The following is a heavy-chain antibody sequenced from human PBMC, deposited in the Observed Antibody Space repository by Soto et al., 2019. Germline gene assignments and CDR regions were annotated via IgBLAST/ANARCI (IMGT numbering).Heavy chain of an antibody. CDR2: ISAYNGST. V-gene: IGHV1-18*04. CDR3: AKSAGYYYGSGSYSY. CDR1: GYTFTSYG. Sequence: ASVKVSCKASGYTFTSYGISWVRQAPGQGLEWMGWISAYNGSTNYAQKLQGRVTMTTDTSTSTAYMELRSLRSDDTAVYYCAKSAGYYYGSGSYSYWGQGTLVTVSS. D-gene: IGHD3-10*01. J-gene: IGHJ4*02.